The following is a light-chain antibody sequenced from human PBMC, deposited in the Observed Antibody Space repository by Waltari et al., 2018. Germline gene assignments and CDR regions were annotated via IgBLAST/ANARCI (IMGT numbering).Light chain of an antibody. CDR2: SSS. V-gene: IGLV1-44*01. J-gene: IGLJ2*01. CDR3: AAWDDSLTLVV. CDR1: SSNIGRNS. Sequence: QSVLTQPPSASGTPGQRVTISCSGTSSNIGRNSVNWYQQLPGMAPKLLIYSSSQRPSACPDRFSASKSGTSATLAISGPQSEDEADYYCAAWDDSLTLVVFGGGTKLTVL.